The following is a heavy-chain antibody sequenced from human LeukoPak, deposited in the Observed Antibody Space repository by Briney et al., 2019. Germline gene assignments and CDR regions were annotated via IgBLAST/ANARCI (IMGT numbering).Heavy chain of an antibody. Sequence: GGSLRLSCSASGFTFRSYSMHWVRQAPGKGLEYVSAFLSDGHTTYYADSVKGRFTTSRDNSKSTLYLQMSSLRAEDTAVYYCVPSPATKFWCDYYTASWGQGTLVTVSS. J-gene: IGHJ5*02. V-gene: IGHV3-64D*08. CDR1: GFTFRSYS. D-gene: IGHD3-3*01. CDR3: VPSPATKFWCDYYTAS. CDR2: FLSDGHTT.